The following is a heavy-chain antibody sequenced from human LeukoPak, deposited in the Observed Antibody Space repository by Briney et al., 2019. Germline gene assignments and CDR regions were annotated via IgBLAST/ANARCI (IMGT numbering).Heavy chain of an antibody. D-gene: IGHD1-26*01. CDR2: MNPNSGNT. CDR1: GYTFTSYD. J-gene: IGHJ4*02. V-gene: IGHV1-8*01. Sequence: ASVKVSCKASGYTFTSYDINWVRQATGQGLEWMGWMNPNSGNTGYAQKFQGRVTMTRNTSISTAYMELSSLRSEDTAVYYCATGDGRAYPPIYYFDYWGQGTLVTVFS. CDR3: ATGDGRAYPPIYYFDY.